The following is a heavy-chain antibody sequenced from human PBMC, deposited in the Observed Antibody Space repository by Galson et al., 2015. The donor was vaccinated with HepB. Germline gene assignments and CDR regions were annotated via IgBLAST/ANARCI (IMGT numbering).Heavy chain of an antibody. CDR3: ARIGAAAGLLDY. D-gene: IGHD6-13*01. V-gene: IGHV1-58*02. Sequence: SVKVSCKASGFTFTSSAMQWVRQARGQRLEWIGWVVVGSGNTNYAQKFQERVTITRDTSASTAYMELSSLRSEDTAVYYCARIGAAAGLLDYWGQGTLVTVSS. CDR1: GFTFTSSA. J-gene: IGHJ4*02. CDR2: VVVGSGNT.